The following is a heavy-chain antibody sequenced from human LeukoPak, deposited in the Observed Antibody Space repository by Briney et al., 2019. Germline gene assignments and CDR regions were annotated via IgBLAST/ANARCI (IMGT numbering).Heavy chain of an antibody. Sequence: PSETLSLTCTVSGGSISSYFWNFIRQPPGKGLEWIGYIYYSGSTNYNPSLKSRVTISVDTSKNQFSLKLSSVTAADTAVYYCARRYYDILTGYSRFDPWGQGTLVTVSS. D-gene: IGHD3-9*01. CDR1: GGSISSYF. J-gene: IGHJ5*02. CDR3: ARRYYDILTGYSRFDP. V-gene: IGHV4-59*08. CDR2: IYYSGST.